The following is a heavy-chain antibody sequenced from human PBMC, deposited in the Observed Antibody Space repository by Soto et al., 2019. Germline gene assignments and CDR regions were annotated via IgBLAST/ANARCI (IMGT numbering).Heavy chain of an antibody. V-gene: IGHV3-30-3*01. CDR1: GFSFSIYS. CDR2: ISFDGSKK. J-gene: IGHJ6*02. D-gene: IGHD6-13*01. CDR3: ANLLNVAAAGTPHYYGVDV. Sequence: PVGSLRLSGAASGFSFSIYSMNWVRQAPGKGLEWVAFISFDGSKKYYADSVKGRFTISRDNSKNTVYLQMNNLRPGDAAVYHCANLLNVAAAGTPHYYGVDVWGQGTTVTVSS.